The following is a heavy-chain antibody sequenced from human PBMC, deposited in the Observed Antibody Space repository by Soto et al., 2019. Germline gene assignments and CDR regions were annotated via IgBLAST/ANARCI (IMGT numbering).Heavy chain of an antibody. CDR3: AREQVWFGELSYGMDV. CDR1: GFTFSSYA. D-gene: IGHD3-10*01. J-gene: IGHJ6*02. V-gene: IGHV3-30-3*01. Sequence: GGSLRLSCAASGFTFSSYAMHWVRQAPGKGLEWVAVISCDGSNKYYADSVKGRFTISRDNSKNTLYLQMNSLRAEDTAVYYCAREQVWFGELSYGMDVWGQGTTVTVSS. CDR2: ISCDGSNK.